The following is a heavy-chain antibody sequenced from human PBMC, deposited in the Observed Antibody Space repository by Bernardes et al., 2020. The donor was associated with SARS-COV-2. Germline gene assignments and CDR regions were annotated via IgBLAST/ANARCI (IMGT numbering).Heavy chain of an antibody. CDR2: IHQSGTT. V-gene: IGHV4-4*02. D-gene: IGHD3-22*01. J-gene: IGHJ4*02. CDR1: GDSISSRNW. CDR3: AGYYYGSEGYYPGDY. Sequence: LSLTCAVSGDSISSRNWWSWVRQPPGKGLEWIGEIHQSGTTNYNASLKSRVTISLDKSKNQFSLTLSSVTGADTAVYYCAGYYYGSEGYYPGDYWGQGTLVTVSS.